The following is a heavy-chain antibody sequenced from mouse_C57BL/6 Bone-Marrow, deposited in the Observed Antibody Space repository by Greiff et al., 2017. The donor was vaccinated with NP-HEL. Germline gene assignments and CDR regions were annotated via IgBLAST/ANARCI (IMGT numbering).Heavy chain of an antibody. J-gene: IGHJ2*01. CDR2: IRNKANGYTT. CDR1: GFTFTDYY. V-gene: IGHV7-3*01. CDR3: ARYKLGRRYFDD. D-gene: IGHD4-1*01. Sequence: EVKLVESGGGLVQPGGSLSLSCAASGFTFTDYYMSWVRQPPGKALEWLGFIRNKANGYTTEYSAYVKGRFTISRDTSQSILYLQMNALGAEDSATDYGARYKLGRRYFDDRGQGTTLTVSS.